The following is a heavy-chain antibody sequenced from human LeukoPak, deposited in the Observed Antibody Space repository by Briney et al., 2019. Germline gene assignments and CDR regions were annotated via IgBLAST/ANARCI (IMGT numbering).Heavy chain of an antibody. D-gene: IGHD5-18*01. CDR3: AGVDTAMDSCYYYGMDV. CDR2: IYYSGST. CDR1: GGSISSYY. V-gene: IGHV4-59*01. Sequence: SETLSLTCTVFGGSISSYYWSWIRQPPGKGLEWIGYIYYSGSTNYNPSLKSRVTISVDTSKNQFSLKLSSVTAADTAVYYCAGVDTAMDSCYYYGMDVWGQGTTVTVSS. J-gene: IGHJ6*02.